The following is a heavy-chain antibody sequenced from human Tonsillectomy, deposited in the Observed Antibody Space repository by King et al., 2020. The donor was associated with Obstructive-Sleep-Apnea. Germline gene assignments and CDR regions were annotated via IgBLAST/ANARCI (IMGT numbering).Heavy chain of an antibody. D-gene: IGHD3-22*01. CDR1: GYTFTSYG. V-gene: IGHV1-18*01. CDR3: ARDPYYDSSGYYAD. CDR2: ISAYNGNT. J-gene: IGHJ4*02. Sequence: VQLVESGAEVKQPGASVKVSCKASGYTFTSYGISWVRQAPGQGLEWMGWISAYNGNTNYAQKLQGRVTMTTDTSTSTAYMELRSLRSDDTAVYYCARDPYYDSSGYYADWGQGTLVTVSS.